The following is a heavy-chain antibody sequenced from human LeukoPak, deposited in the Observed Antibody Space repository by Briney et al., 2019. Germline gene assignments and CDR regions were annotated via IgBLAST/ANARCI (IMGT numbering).Heavy chain of an antibody. CDR3: AKKRWYYGSGSYPHFDY. CDR2: ISGSGGST. J-gene: IGHJ4*02. D-gene: IGHD3-10*01. CDR1: GFTFSSYA. V-gene: IGHV3-23*01. Sequence: GSLRLSCAASGFTFSSYAMSWVRQAPGKGLEWVSAISGSGGSTYYADSVKGRFTISRDNSKNALYLQMNSLRAEDTAVYYCAKKRWYYGSGSYPHFDYWGQGTLVTVSS.